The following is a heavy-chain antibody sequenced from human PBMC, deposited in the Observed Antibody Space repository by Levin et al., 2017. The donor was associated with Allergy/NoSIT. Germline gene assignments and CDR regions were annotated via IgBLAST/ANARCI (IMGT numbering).Heavy chain of an antibody. CDR2: INTKTGHP. Sequence: AASVKVSCKASGYTFSSYAINWVRQAPGQGLEYVGWINTKTGHPTYAQGFTGRFVFSLDTSVSTAYLHISSLKADEPAGYYFPWTRPRFDVLPGTGYYSYGLAYWGQGTQVTVSS. J-gene: IGHJ4*02. V-gene: IGHV7-4-1*02. D-gene: IGHD3/OR15-3a*01. CDR1: GYTFSSYA. CDR3: PWTRPRFDVLPGTGYYSYGLAY.